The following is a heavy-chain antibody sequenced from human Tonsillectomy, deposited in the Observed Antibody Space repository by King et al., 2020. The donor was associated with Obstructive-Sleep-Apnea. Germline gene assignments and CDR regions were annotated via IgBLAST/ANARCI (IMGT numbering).Heavy chain of an antibody. V-gene: IGHV3-48*04. CDR2: SSRSRSIK. CDR3: AREWTTLDY. Sequence: VQLVESGGGLVQPGGSLRLSCAASGFTFSNYSMNWVRQAPGKGLEWVSYSSRSRSIKYYADSVKGRFTISRDNAKNSLYLQMNSLRAEDTAVYYCAREWTTLDYWGQGTLVIVSS. D-gene: IGHD4-17*01. CDR1: GFTFSNYS. J-gene: IGHJ4*02.